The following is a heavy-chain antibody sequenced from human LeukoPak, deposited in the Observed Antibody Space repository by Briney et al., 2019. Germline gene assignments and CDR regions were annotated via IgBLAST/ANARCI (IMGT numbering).Heavy chain of an antibody. CDR3: TRGSDSGYGPFAS. Sequence: GGSLRLSCAASGFTVSNNYMSWVRQAPGKGLEWVSVIHSGGTTNYADSVQGRFTISRDNSKTTVYLHMNSLRAEDTAVYYCTRGSDSGYGPFASWGQGTLVTVSS. CDR2: IHSGGTT. J-gene: IGHJ4*02. CDR1: GFTVSNNY. D-gene: IGHD5-12*01. V-gene: IGHV3-53*01.